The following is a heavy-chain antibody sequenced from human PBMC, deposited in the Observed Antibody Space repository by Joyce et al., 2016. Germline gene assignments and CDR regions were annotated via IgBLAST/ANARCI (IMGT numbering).Heavy chain of an antibody. CDR3: ARDPRPVTGTGGWAFDI. CDR1: GFSFSGHA. J-gene: IGHJ3*02. D-gene: IGHD6-19*01. Sequence: QGHLVESGGGVVQPGRSLRLSCAATGFSFSGHARHWVRQAPGKGPEWLAVISYDGTTIYYADSARGRFSISRDNSRNTLYLQMNSLRIEDTAVYYCARDPRPVTGTGGWAFDIWGQGTLVSVSS. CDR2: ISYDGTTI. V-gene: IGHV3-30-3*01.